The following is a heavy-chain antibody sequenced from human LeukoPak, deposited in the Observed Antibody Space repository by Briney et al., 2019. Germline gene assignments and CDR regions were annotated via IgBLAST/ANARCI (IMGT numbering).Heavy chain of an antibody. J-gene: IGHJ4*02. CDR3: AKGVGATPFDY. CDR1: GFTLSTYA. Sequence: GGSLRLSCAASGFTLSTYAISWVRQAPGKGLEGVSTIGSSDGSTYYAASVKGRFTISRDSSKNTLYLQMNSLRAEDTAVYYCAKGVGATPFDYWGQGTLVTVSS. CDR2: IGSSDGST. D-gene: IGHD1-26*01. V-gene: IGHV3-23*01.